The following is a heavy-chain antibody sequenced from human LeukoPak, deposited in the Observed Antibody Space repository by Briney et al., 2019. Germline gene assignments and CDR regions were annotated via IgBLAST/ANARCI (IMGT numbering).Heavy chain of an antibody. D-gene: IGHD2-2*01. V-gene: IGHV1-18*01. CDR1: GFALTTYN. Sequence: GASVKVSCKASGFALTTYNIVWLRQAPGQGLEWVGWVTAFNENTHYSRKVQGRVTMTRDRSTDTAYMELSSLRSEDTAVYYCARGPYRYCSSTSCHTPYYYYMDVWGKGTTVTVSS. J-gene: IGHJ6*03. CDR3: ARGPYRYCSSTSCHTPYYYYMDV. CDR2: VTAFNENT.